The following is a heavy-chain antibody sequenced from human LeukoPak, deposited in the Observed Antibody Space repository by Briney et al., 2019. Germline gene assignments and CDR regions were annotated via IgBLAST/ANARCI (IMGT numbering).Heavy chain of an antibody. CDR1: GGSISRSSYY. CDR3: ARRLHCSSTTCYSRWFDP. CDR2: IFYTGST. J-gene: IGHJ5*02. V-gene: IGHV4-39*01. D-gene: IGHD2-2*01. Sequence: PSETLSLTCTVSGGSISRSSYYWGWIRQPPGKGLEWIGTIFYTGSTYYNPSLKSRVTISVDTSKNQFSLRLSSVTAADTAMYYCARRLHCSSTTCYSRWFDPWGQGTLVTVSS.